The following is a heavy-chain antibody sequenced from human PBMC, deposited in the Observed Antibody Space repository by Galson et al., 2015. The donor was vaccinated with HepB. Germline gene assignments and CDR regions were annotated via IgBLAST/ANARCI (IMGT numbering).Heavy chain of an antibody. CDR2: INRDGSST. J-gene: IGHJ4*02. CDR3: ARGNGYYGNDY. D-gene: IGHD3-22*01. V-gene: IGHV3-74*01. CDR1: GFTSSSYW. Sequence: SLRLSCAASGFTSSSYWMHWVRQAPGKGLVWVSRINRDGSSTNYADSVEGRFTISRDNAKSTLYLQMNSLRAEDTAAYYCARGNGYYGNDYWGQGTLVTVSS.